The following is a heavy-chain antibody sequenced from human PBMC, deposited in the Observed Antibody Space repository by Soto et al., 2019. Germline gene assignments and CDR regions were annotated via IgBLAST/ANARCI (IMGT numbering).Heavy chain of an antibody. D-gene: IGHD3-22*01. V-gene: IGHV1-18*04. CDR2: ISAYNVNT. J-gene: IGHJ4*02. Sequence: ASVKVSCKASGYTFTSYGISWVRKAPGQGLEWMGWISAYNVNTNYAQKLQGRVTMTTDTSTSTAYMELRSLRSDDTAVYYCARETRIMSSSGYYRLLAYWGQGTLVTVSS. CDR3: ARETRIMSSSGYYRLLAY. CDR1: GYTFTSYG.